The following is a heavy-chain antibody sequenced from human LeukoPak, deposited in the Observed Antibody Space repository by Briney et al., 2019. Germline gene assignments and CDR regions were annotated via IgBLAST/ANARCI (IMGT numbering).Heavy chain of an antibody. CDR3: AKYASPAYYDSSGYYRYYYYYMDV. Sequence: GGSLRLSCAASGFTFSSYAMSWVRQAPGKGLEWVSAISGSGGSTYYADSVKGRFTISRDNSKNTLYLQMNSLRAEDTAVYYCAKYASPAYYDSSGYYRYYYYYMDVWGKGTTVTVSS. V-gene: IGHV3-23*01. CDR1: GFTFSSYA. CDR2: ISGSGGST. J-gene: IGHJ6*03. D-gene: IGHD3-22*01.